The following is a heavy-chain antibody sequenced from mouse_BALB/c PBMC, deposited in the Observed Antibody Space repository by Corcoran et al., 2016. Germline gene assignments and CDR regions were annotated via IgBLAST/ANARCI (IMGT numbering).Heavy chain of an antibody. CDR2: ISYDGSN. Sequence: DVQLQESGPGLVKPSQSLSLTCSVTGYSITSGYYWNWIRQFPGNKLEWMGYISYDGSNNFNPSLKNRISITRDTSKSQFFLRLNSVTTEDTATYYCARDFTYWGQGTLVTVS. CDR1: GYSITSGYY. V-gene: IGHV3-6*02. J-gene: IGHJ3*01. CDR3: ARDFTY.